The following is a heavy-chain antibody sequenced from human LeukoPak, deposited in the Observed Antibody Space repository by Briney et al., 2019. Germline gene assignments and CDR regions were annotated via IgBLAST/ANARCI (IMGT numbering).Heavy chain of an antibody. J-gene: IGHJ6*02. D-gene: IGHD1-1*01. V-gene: IGHV3-30*18. CDR1: GFTLSSYG. CDR2: ISYDGSNK. Sequence: QPGGSLRLSCAASGFTLSSYGMHWVRQAPGKGLEWVAVISYDGSNKYYADSVKGRFTISRDNSKNTLYLQMNSLRAEDTAVYYCAKDGSYGMDVWGQGTTVTVSS. CDR3: AKDGSYGMDV.